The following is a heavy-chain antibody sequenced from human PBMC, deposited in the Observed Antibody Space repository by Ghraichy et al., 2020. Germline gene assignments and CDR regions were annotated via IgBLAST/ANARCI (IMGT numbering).Heavy chain of an antibody. D-gene: IGHD1-7*01. V-gene: IGHV3-53*01. Sequence: GGSLRLSCAASGFTVSSNYMSWVRQAPGKGLEWVSVIYSGGSTYYADSVKGRFTISRDNSKNTLYLQMNSLRAEDTAVYYCARTSQNWNYFAFDIWGQGTMVTVSS. CDR3: ARTSQNWNYFAFDI. CDR1: GFTVSSNY. J-gene: IGHJ3*02. CDR2: IYSGGST.